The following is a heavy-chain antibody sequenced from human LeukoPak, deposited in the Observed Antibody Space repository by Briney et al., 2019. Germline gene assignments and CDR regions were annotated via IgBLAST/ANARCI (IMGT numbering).Heavy chain of an antibody. J-gene: IGHJ6*02. CDR1: GFTFSSYA. V-gene: IGHV3-30-3*01. CDR2: ISYDGSNK. D-gene: IGHD2-8*01. CDR3: ALVYATGRLSYYYYYYGTDV. Sequence: GGSLRLSCAASGFTFSSYAMHWVRQAPGKGLEWVAVISYDGSNKYYADSVKGRFTISRDNSKNTLYLQMNSLRAEDTAVYYCALVYATGRLSYYYYYYGTDVWGQGTTVTVSS.